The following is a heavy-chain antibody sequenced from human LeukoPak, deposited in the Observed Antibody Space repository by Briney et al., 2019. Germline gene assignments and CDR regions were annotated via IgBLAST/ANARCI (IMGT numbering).Heavy chain of an antibody. D-gene: IGHD1-26*01. Sequence: SETLSLTCTVSGGSISSSSYYWGWIRQPPGKGLEWIGSIYYSGSTYYNPSLKSRVAISVDTSKNQFSLKLSSVTAADTAVYYCARAVAALYYFDYWGQGTLVTVSS. CDR1: GGSISSSSYY. CDR3: ARAVAALYYFDY. CDR2: IYYSGST. J-gene: IGHJ4*02. V-gene: IGHV4-39*07.